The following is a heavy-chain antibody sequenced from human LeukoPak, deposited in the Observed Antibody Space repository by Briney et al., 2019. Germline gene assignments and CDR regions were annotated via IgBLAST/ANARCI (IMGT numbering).Heavy chain of an antibody. Sequence: GGSLRLSCAASVFTSTSPGMSWVRQAPGKGLEWVSGVSGSGGSTHYADSVKGRFTISRDNSKNTLYLQMNSLRAEDTAVYYCAASLPNIVVVPATKGPFGYWGQGTLVTVSS. CDR3: AASLPNIVVVPATKGPFGY. V-gene: IGHV3-23*01. J-gene: IGHJ4*02. D-gene: IGHD2-2*01. CDR2: VSGSGGST. CDR1: VFTSTSPG.